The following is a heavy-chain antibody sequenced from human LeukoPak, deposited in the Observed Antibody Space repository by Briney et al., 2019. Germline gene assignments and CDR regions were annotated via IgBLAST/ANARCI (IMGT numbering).Heavy chain of an antibody. CDR2: INPNSGGT. D-gene: IGHD6-13*01. CDR3: ARAAFGIAAAPWKD. V-gene: IGHV1-2*02. Sequence: GASVKVSCKASGYTFTGYYMHWVRQAPGQGLEWMGWINPNSGGTNYAQKFQGRVTMTRDTSISTAYMELSRLRSDDTAVYYCARAAFGIAAAPWKDWGQGTLVTVSS. CDR1: GYTFTGYY. J-gene: IGHJ4*02.